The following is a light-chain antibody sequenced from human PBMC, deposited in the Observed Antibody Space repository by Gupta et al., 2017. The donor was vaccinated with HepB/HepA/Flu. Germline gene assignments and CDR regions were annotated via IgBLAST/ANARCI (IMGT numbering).Light chain of an antibody. J-gene: IGLJ1*01. CDR3: SSFTSRATYV. Sequence: QSALTQPASVSGSPGQSIAISCPGTSSDIGGYSYVSWFQQYAGKAPKVIIYDVSSRPSGVSDRFSGSKSGNTASLTISGLQAEDEADYYCSSFTSRATYVFGTGTKVTVL. CDR2: DVS. CDR1: SSDIGGYSY. V-gene: IGLV2-14*03.